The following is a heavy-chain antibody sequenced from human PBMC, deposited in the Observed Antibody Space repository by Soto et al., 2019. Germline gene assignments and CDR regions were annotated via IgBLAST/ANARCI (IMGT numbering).Heavy chain of an antibody. CDR3: ARVCRPSGYSSSWVFDY. V-gene: IGHV4-31*03. Sequence: QVQLQESGPGLVKPSQTLSLICTVSGGSINSGGYYWNWIRQHPRTGLEWIGNIFYSGSTYYNQFLRSRVSISADTSDNQFSLTLSSVTAADTAVSFCARVCRPSGYSSSWVFDYWGQGTLVDVSS. D-gene: IGHD6-13*01. CDR2: IFYSGST. J-gene: IGHJ4*02. CDR1: GGSINSGGYY.